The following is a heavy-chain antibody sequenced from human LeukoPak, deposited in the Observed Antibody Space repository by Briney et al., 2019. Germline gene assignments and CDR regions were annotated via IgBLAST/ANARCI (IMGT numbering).Heavy chain of an antibody. J-gene: IGHJ3*02. D-gene: IGHD4-23*01. CDR1: GGSISSSSYY. CDR2: IYYSGST. Sequence: SETLSLTCTVSGGSISSSSYYWGWIRQPRGKGLEWIGSIYYSGSTYYNPSLKSRVTISVDTSKNQFSLKLSSVTVADTAVYYCATLGSGGNYFTAFDIWGQGTMVTVSS. V-gene: IGHV4-39*01. CDR3: ATLGSGGNYFTAFDI.